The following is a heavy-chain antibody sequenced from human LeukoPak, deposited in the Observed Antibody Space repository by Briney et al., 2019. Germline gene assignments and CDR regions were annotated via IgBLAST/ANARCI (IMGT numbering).Heavy chain of an antibody. V-gene: IGHV5-51*01. CDR3: ARLRDYYDRSGYYKPNYFDY. CDR2: IYPGDSDT. D-gene: IGHD3-22*01. Sequence: GESLKISCKGSGYSFTSYWIGWVRQMPGKGLEWMGSIYPGDSDTRYSPSFQGQVTISADKSISTAYLQWSSLKASDTAIYYCARLRDYYDRSGYYKPNYFDYWGQGTLVTVSS. CDR1: GYSFTSYW. J-gene: IGHJ4*02.